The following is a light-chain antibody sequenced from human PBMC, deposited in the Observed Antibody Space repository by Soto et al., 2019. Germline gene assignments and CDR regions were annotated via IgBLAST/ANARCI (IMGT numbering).Light chain of an antibody. J-gene: IGKJ4*01. Sequence: IVLTQSPATLSLSPGERATLSCRASQSVSNFLAWYQQKPGQAPRLLIYDASNRATGIPARFSDSVSGTDGTITISSLQKEDGALYYCHQRSNWPLTFGGGTKVDIK. CDR2: DAS. CDR3: HQRSNWPLT. V-gene: IGKV3-11*01. CDR1: QSVSNF.